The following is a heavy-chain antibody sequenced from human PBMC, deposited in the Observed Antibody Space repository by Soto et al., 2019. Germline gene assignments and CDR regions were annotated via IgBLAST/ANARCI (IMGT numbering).Heavy chain of an antibody. D-gene: IGHD3-10*01. CDR1: GYTFTSYG. CDR2: ISAYNGNT. CDR3: ARGSGSTREDYYYYYGMDV. V-gene: IGHV1-18*01. J-gene: IGHJ6*02. Sequence: ASVKVSCKASGYTFTSYGISWVRQAPGQGLDWMGWISAYNGNTNYAQKLQGRVTMTTDTSTSTAYMELRSLSSDDTAVYYCARGSGSTREDYYYYYGMDVWGQGTTVTVSS.